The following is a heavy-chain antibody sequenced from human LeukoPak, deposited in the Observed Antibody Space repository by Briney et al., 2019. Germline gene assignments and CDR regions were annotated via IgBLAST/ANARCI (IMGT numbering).Heavy chain of an antibody. J-gene: IGHJ4*02. Sequence: SVKVSCKASGGTFSSYAISWVRQAPGQGLEWMGGIIPIFGTANYAQKFQGRVTITADESTSTAYMELSSLRSEDTAVCYCARTAVVGVAVAGTTLDYWGQGTLVTVSS. CDR1: GGTFSSYA. V-gene: IGHV1-69*13. CDR3: ARTAVVGVAVAGTTLDY. CDR2: IIPIFGTA. D-gene: IGHD6-19*01.